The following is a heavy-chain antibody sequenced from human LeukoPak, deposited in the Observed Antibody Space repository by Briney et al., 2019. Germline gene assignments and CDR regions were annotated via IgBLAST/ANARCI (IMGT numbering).Heavy chain of an antibody. CDR3: ARGQGVATTFDY. D-gene: IGHD5-12*01. Sequence: ASVKVSCKASGYTFTSYYMHWVRQAPGQGLEWMGIINPSGASTSYAQKFQGRVTMTRDTSTSTVYMELSSLRSDDTAVYYCARGQGVATTFDYRGQGTLVTVSS. CDR2: INPSGAST. CDR1: GYTFTSYY. V-gene: IGHV1-46*01. J-gene: IGHJ4*02.